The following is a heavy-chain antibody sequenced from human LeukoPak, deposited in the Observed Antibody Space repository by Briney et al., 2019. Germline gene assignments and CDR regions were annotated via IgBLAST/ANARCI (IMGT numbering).Heavy chain of an antibody. Sequence: SSETLSLTCAVYGESPRDYYWSWIRQPPGKGLEWIGEIDSAETPVYNPSLKSRVTISADTSKNQFSLRLSSVTAADTAVYYCASGDTRRDGTRRETSYYYGMDVWGQGTTVIVSS. V-gene: IGHV4-34*01. CDR3: ASGDTRRDGTRRETSYYYGMDV. CDR2: IDSAETP. D-gene: IGHD1-26*01. CDR1: GESPRDYY. J-gene: IGHJ6*02.